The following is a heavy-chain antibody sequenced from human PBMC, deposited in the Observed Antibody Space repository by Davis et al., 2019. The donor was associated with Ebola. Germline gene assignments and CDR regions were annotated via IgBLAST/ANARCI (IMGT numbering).Heavy chain of an antibody. D-gene: IGHD1-14*01. V-gene: IGHV4-34*01. Sequence: MPSETLSLTCAVYGGSFSGYFWNWIRQPPGKGLEWIGEINHSGSTNYNPSLKSRVTISVDTSKNQFSLKLSSVTAADTAVYYCARQGGPETTLDSWGRGRLVTVSS. CDR3: ARQGGPETTLDS. CDR2: INHSGST. CDR1: GGSFSGYF. J-gene: IGHJ4*02.